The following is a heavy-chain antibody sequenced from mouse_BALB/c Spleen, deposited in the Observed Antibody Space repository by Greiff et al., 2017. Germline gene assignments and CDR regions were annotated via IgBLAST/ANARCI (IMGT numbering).Heavy chain of an antibody. CDR1: GFTFNTYA. J-gene: IGHJ1*01. CDR3: VRGLWYFDV. Sequence: EVKVVESGGGLVQPKGSLKLSCAASGFTFNTYAMNWVRQAPGKGLEWVARIRSKSNNYATYYADSVKDRFTISRDDSQSMLYLQMNNLKTEDTAMYYCVRGLWYFDVWGAGTTVTVSS. V-gene: IGHV10-1*02. CDR2: IRSKSNNYAT.